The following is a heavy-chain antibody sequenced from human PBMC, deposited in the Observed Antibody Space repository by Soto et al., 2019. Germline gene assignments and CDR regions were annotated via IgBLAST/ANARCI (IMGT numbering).Heavy chain of an antibody. D-gene: IGHD6-19*01. Sequence: GGSLRLSCAVSGFAFSSYEVNWVRQAPGKGLEWVSYTSTSDSTIYYADSVKGRFTISRDNAKNSLFLQMNSLRAEDTAVYYCARQNGSGWEGLFDYWGQGTLVTVSS. CDR2: TSTSDSTI. CDR1: GFAFSSYE. J-gene: IGHJ4*02. V-gene: IGHV3-48*03. CDR3: ARQNGSGWEGLFDY.